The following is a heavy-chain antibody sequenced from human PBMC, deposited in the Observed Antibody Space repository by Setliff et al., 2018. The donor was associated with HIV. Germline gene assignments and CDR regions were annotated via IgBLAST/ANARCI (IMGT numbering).Heavy chain of an antibody. J-gene: IGHJ5*02. V-gene: IGHV4-59*11. CDR1: GGSISSQY. CDR3: ARVSRLHPFDP. Sequence: SETLSLTCTVSGGSISSQYWSWIRQTPGKGLESIGYVYNSGGTNYNPSLKSRVTISVDTSKNQFSLRLSSVTAADTAVYYCARVSRLHPFDPWGQGVLVTVSS. D-gene: IGHD2-15*01. CDR2: VYNSGGT.